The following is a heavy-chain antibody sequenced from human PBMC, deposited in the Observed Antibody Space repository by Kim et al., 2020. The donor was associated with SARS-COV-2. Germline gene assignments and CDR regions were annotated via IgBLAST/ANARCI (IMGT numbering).Heavy chain of an antibody. CDR2: INHSGST. V-gene: IGHV4-34*01. CDR3: ARVDGYSYGYGGLWYYYYGMDV. CDR1: GGSFSGYY. D-gene: IGHD5-18*01. Sequence: SETLSLTCAVYGGSFSGYYWSWIRQPPGKGLEWIGEINHSGSTNYNPSLKSRVTISVDTSKNQFSLKLSSVTAADTAVYYCARVDGYSYGYGGLWYYYYGMDVWGQGTTVTVSS. J-gene: IGHJ6*02.